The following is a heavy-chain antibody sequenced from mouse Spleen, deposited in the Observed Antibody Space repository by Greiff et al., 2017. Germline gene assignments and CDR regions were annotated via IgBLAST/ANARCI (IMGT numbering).Heavy chain of an antibody. V-gene: IGHV1-80*01. CDR1: GYAFSSYW. CDR3: ARLDWDGAWFAY. D-gene: IGHD4-1*01. J-gene: IGHJ3*01. CDR2: IYPGDGDT. Sequence: VQLQQSGAELVKPGASVKISCKASGYAFSSYWMNWVKQRPGKGLEWIGQIYPGDGDTNYNGKFKGKATLTADKSSSTAYMQLSSLTSEDSAVYFCARLDWDGAWFAYWGQGTLVTVSA.